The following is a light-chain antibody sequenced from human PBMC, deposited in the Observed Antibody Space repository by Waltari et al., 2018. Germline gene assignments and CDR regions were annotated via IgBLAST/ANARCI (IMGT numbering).Light chain of an antibody. CDR2: EVS. CDR3: NSYGGTNNYVI. V-gene: IGLV2-8*01. J-gene: IGLJ2*01. Sequence: QSALTQPPSASGSPGQSVTISCTGTSRDVGGYSYVSWYQQHPGKAPKLMIYEVSKRPSGVPDRFSGSKSGNTASLTVSGLQAEDEADYYCNSYGGTNNYVIFGGGTKLTVL. CDR1: SRDVGGYSY.